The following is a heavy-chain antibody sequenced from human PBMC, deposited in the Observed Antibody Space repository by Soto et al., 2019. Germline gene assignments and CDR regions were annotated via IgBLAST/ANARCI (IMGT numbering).Heavy chain of an antibody. CDR1: GFTLSSDS. CDR3: ARGYLSNSFDQ. J-gene: IGHJ4*02. Sequence: WGSLRLSCVASGFTLSSDSMDWVRQAPGKGLEWISYISYDSNTIYYADSVKGRFTISRDNAKNSVYLQMNSLRDGDTAVYYCARGYLSNSFDQWGQGTRVTVSS. D-gene: IGHD1-1*01. CDR2: ISYDSNTI. V-gene: IGHV3-48*02.